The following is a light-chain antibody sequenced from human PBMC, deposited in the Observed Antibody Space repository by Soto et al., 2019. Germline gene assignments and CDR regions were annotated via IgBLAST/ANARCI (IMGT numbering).Light chain of an antibody. V-gene: IGKV4-1*01. CDR2: RAS. CDR1: QSLLNSANDKIH. CDR3: QQYFSAHLT. Sequence: DIVMTQSPASLAVSLGERATINCKSSQSLLNSANDKIHLAWYRQKPGQPPKLLIWRASTRDSGVPDRFSGSGSGTDFTLTINSLQAEDVATYYCQQYFSAHLTFGGGTKVEI. J-gene: IGKJ4*01.